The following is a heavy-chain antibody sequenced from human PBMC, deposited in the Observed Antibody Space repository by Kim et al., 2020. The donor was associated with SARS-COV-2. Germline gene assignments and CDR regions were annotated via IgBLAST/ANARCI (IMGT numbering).Heavy chain of an antibody. CDR3: YQWLVSPRPKDY. V-gene: IGHV4-39*01. J-gene: IGHJ4*02. CDR1: GGSISSSSYY. Sequence: SETLSLTCTVSGGSISSSSYYWGWIRQPPGQGLEWIGSIYYSGSTYYHPSLKTRVTISLDTTKNRLSLKLSSVTAADTAMYSCYQWLVSPRPKDYWGQGTLVTVSS. CDR2: IYYSGST. D-gene: IGHD6-19*01.